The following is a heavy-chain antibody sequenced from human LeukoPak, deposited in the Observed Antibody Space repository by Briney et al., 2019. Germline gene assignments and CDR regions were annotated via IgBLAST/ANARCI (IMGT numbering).Heavy chain of an antibody. CDR3: VRGIDTTGYFNY. CDR1: GYTFDTYP. J-gene: IGHJ4*02. V-gene: IGHV7-4-1*02. Sequence: PWASVKVSCKASGYTFDTYPMNWVRQAPGQGLEWMGWINTNTGSPTYAQGLTGRFAFSLDTSVSTAFLQINSLKAEDTALYYCVRGIDTTGYFNYWGQGTLVTVSS. CDR2: INTNTGSP. D-gene: IGHD3-22*01.